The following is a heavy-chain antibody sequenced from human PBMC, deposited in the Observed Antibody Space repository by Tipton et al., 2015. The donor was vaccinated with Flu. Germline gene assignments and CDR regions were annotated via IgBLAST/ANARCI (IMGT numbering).Heavy chain of an antibody. CDR1: GFTVSSNY. CDR3: ARDLAYYDYIWGSYRYSDY. Sequence: SLRLSCAASGFTVSSNYMSWVRQAPGKGLGWVSVIYSGGSTYYADSVKGRFTISRDNSKNTLYLQMNSLRAEDTAVYYCARDLAYYDYIWGSYRYSDYWGQGTLVTVSS. D-gene: IGHD3-16*02. CDR2: IYSGGST. J-gene: IGHJ4*02. V-gene: IGHV3-53*01.